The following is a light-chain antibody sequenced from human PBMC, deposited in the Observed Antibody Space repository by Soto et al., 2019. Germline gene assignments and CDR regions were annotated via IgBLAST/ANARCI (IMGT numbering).Light chain of an antibody. Sequence: SYELTQPPSVSVALGQTARITCGGNNIGSKNVHWYQQRPGQAPGLVIYRDKKRPSGIPERFSGSKSENTATLTISRAQAGDEAEYYCQVWDTSSTWYVFGTGTKLTVL. CDR1: NIGSKN. CDR3: QVWDTSSTWYV. J-gene: IGLJ1*01. CDR2: RDK. V-gene: IGLV3-9*01.